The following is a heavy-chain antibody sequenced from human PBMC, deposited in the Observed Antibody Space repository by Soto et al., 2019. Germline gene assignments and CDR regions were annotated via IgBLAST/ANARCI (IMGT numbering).Heavy chain of an antibody. J-gene: IGHJ4*02. Sequence: QVQLVESGGGLVKPGGSLRLSCAVNRFTFSDYYITWIRQAPGKGLEWVSYISSSTSHTNYADSVKGRFTISRDNAKNSLFLQMYSLRAEDTAVYYCARGRGAAADYFDFWGQGTLVTVSS. D-gene: IGHD6-13*01. CDR1: RFTFSDYY. CDR3: ARGRGAAADYFDF. V-gene: IGHV3-11*05. CDR2: ISSSTSHT.